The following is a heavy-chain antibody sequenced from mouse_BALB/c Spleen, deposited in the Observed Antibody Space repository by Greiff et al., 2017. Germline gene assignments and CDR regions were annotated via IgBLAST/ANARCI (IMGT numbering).Heavy chain of an antibody. J-gene: IGHJ3*01. D-gene: IGHD2-3*01. CDR2: ISSGGGST. V-gene: IGHV5-12-1*01. CDR1: GFAFSSYD. CDR3: ARHDFDGYPSWFAY. Sequence: EVKVVESGGGLVKPGGSLKLSCAASGFAFSSYDMSWVRQTPEKRLEWVAYISSGGGSTYYPDTVKGRFTISRDNAKNTLYLQMSSLKSEDTAMYYCARHDFDGYPSWFAYWGQGTLVTVSA.